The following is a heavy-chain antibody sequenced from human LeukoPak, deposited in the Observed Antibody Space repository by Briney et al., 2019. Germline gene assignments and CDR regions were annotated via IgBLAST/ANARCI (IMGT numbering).Heavy chain of an antibody. D-gene: IGHD5-18*01. Sequence: GASVTVSCTASGYTLTSYAMNWVRQAPGQGLEWMGWINTNTGNPTYAQGFTGRFVFSLDTSVSTAYLQISSLKAEDTAVYYCAGSGTSMVSFYFDYWGQGTLVAVSS. J-gene: IGHJ4*02. CDR1: GYTLTSYA. V-gene: IGHV7-4-1*02. CDR3: AGSGTSMVSFYFDY. CDR2: INTNTGNP.